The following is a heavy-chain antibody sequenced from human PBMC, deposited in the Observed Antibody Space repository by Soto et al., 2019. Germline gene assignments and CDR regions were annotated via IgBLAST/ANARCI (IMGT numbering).Heavy chain of an antibody. J-gene: IGHJ6*02. CDR1: GYSFTSYW. CDR3: ASSTYSSSSNFYYGMDV. Sequence: GESLKIPCKGSGYSFTSYWIGWVRQMPGKGLEWMGIIYPGDSDTRYSPSFQGQVTISADKSISTAYLQWSSLKASDTAMYYCASSTYSSSSNFYYGMDVWGQGTTVTVSS. V-gene: IGHV5-51*01. CDR2: IYPGDSDT. D-gene: IGHD6-6*01.